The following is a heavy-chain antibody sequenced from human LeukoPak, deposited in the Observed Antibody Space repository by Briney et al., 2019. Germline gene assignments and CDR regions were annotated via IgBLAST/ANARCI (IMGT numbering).Heavy chain of an antibody. D-gene: IGHD3-22*01. CDR1: GFTFSSYA. J-gene: IGHJ4*02. CDR3: ARDPVSSGSFDY. Sequence: PGGSLRLSCAASGFTFSSYAMHWVRQAPGKGLEWVAVISYGGSNKYYADSVKGRFTISRDNSKNTLYLQMNSLRAEDTAVYYCARDPVSSGSFDYWGQGTLVTVSS. V-gene: IGHV3-30*04. CDR2: ISYGGSNK.